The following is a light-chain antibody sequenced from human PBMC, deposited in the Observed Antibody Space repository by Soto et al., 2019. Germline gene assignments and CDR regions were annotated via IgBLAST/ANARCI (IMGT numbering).Light chain of an antibody. CDR1: QSVKNNY. CDR2: DAS. CDR3: KQYGSTPLT. J-gene: IGKJ4*02. V-gene: IGKV3-20*01. Sequence: EIVLKQSPDTLSLSPGERATLSCRASQSVKNNYLAWYQQKPGQAPRFLIYDASSRATGIPDRLSGSGSGTDFTLTISRLEPEDFAVYYCKQYGSTPLTFGGGTKV.